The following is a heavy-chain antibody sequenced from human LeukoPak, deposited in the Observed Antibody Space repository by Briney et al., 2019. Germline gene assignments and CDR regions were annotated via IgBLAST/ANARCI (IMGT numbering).Heavy chain of an antibody. CDR2: ISSSSNTI. CDR1: GFTFSSYS. D-gene: IGHD4-11*01. V-gene: IGHV3-48*01. Sequence: QAGGSLRLSCAASGFTFSSYSMNWVRQAPGKGLEWVSYISSSSNTIYYADSVKGRFTISRDNAKNSLYLQMNSLRAEDTAVYYCAKPLSEYSNPVYYYGMVVWGQGTTVTVSS. CDR3: AKPLSEYSNPVYYYGMVV. J-gene: IGHJ6*02.